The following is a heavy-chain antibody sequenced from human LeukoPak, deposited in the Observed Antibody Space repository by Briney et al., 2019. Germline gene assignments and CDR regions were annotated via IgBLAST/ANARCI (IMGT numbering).Heavy chain of an antibody. CDR2: IFYSGGT. CDR3: ARDKQPGDY. J-gene: IGHJ4*02. CDR1: GGSINGYY. Sequence: SETLSLTCTVSGGSINGYYWSWIRQPPGKGLEWLGYIFYSGGTHYNPSLKSRVTISVDTSKNQFSLKLSSVTAADTAVYYCARDKQPGDYWGQGTLVTVSS. D-gene: IGHD5-18*01. V-gene: IGHV4-59*01.